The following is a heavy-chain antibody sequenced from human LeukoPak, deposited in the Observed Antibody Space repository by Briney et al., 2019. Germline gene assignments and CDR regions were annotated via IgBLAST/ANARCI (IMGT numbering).Heavy chain of an antibody. CDR2: ISGSGGST. J-gene: IGHJ4*02. Sequence: PGGSLRLSCAASGFTFSSYAMSWVRQAPGKGLEWVSAISGSGGSTYYADSVKGRFTISRDNSKNTLYVQMNSLSAEDTAVYYCAKVTRYCSGGSCYPLMIDYWGQGTLVTVSS. V-gene: IGHV3-23*01. CDR1: GFTFSSYA. CDR3: AKVTRYCSGGSCYPLMIDY. D-gene: IGHD2-15*01.